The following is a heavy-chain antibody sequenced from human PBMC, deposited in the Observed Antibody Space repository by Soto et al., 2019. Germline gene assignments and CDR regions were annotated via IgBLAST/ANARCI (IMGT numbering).Heavy chain of an antibody. V-gene: IGHV1-46*03. D-gene: IGHD2-21*01. J-gene: IGHJ4*02. CDR1: GYIFTNVY. Sequence: VQLVQPGAEVKKPGASVKFSCKASGYIFTNVYRHWVRQAPGQGLELIGIINPNGGSTNYAQNFQGRVTMTRDTSTSTVSMDLSSLRSEDKAVYYCTRGLAYGDYWGQGTLITVSS. CDR3: TRGLAYGDY. CDR2: INPNGGST.